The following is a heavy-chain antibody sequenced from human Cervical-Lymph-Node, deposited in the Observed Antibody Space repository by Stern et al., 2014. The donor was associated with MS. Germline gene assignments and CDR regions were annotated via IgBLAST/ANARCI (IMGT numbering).Heavy chain of an antibody. CDR3: ARQYGAEDY. D-gene: IGHD4-17*01. CDR1: GASVTTYY. Sequence: VQLLESGPGLVKPSETLSLTCTVSGASVTTYYWNWIRQSPGRGLEWIGYIYYSGSTNYNPSLKSRVTISVDTSKNQFSLKLNSVTAADTAVYYCARQYGAEDYWGQGILVTVSS. J-gene: IGHJ4*02. CDR2: IYYSGST. V-gene: IGHV4-59*02.